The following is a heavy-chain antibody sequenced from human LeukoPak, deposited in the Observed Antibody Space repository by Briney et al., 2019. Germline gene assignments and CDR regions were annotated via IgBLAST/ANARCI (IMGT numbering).Heavy chain of an antibody. V-gene: IGHV1-2*02. CDR3: AREVYCSSTSSHNWFDP. Sequence: ASVKVSCKASGYTFTGYYMHWVRQAPGQGLEWMGWINPNSGGINYAQKFQGRVTMTRDTSISTAYMELSRLRSDDTAVYYCAREVYCSSTSSHNWFDPWGQGTLVTVSS. CDR1: GYTFTGYY. J-gene: IGHJ5*02. CDR2: INPNSGGI. D-gene: IGHD2-2*01.